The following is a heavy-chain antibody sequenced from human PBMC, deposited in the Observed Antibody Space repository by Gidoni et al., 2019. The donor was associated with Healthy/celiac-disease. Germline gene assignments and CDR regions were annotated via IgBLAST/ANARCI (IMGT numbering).Heavy chain of an antibody. CDR1: GFTFSSYS. CDR2: IISSSSSI. CDR3: ARGVFYGMDV. D-gene: IGHD6-13*01. J-gene: IGHJ6*02. V-gene: IGHV3-21*01. Sequence: EVQLVESGGGLVKPGGSLRLSCAASGFTFSSYSMNWVRQAPGKGLGWVSSIISSSSSIYYADSVNGRFTISRDNAKNSLYLQMNSLRAEDTAVYYCARGVFYGMDVWGQGTTVTVSS.